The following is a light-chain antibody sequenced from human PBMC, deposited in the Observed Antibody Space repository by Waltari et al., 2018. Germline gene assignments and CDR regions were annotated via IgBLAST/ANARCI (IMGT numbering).Light chain of an antibody. CDR3: LLFYGGAYV. CDR1: TGAVTSGSF. CDR2: SAN. J-gene: IGLJ1*01. Sequence: QTVVTQEPSLTVSPGGTVTLTCASSTGAVTSGSFPTWFQQRPAQPPRSLIYSANNKHSRTPARFSGSLIGGKAALTLSGVQPEDEAEYYCLLFYGGAYVFGTGTKLTVL. V-gene: IGLV7-43*01.